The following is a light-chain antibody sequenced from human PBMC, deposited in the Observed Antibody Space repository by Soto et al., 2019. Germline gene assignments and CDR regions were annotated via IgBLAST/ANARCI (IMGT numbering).Light chain of an antibody. Sequence: EILMTQSPATLSVSPGERATVSCRASQSVSSNLAWYQQKPGQAPRLLIYGASTRATGIPARFSGSGSGTEFTLTISSLQSEDFAVYYCQQYSNWPSWTFGQGTKVDTK. V-gene: IGKV3-15*01. J-gene: IGKJ1*01. CDR2: GAS. CDR1: QSVSSN. CDR3: QQYSNWPSWT.